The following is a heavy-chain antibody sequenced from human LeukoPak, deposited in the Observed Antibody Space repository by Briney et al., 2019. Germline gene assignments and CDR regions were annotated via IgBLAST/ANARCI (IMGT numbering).Heavy chain of an antibody. CDR3: ARVSGGDIVVVVAATLENWFDP. J-gene: IGHJ5*02. CDR1: GYTFTSYG. Sequence: ASVKVSCKASGYTFTSYGISWVRQAPGHGLEWMGWISAYNGNTNYAQKLQGRVTMTTDTSTSTAYMELRSLRSDDTAVYYCARVSGGDIVVVVAATLENWFDPWGQGTLVTVSS. CDR2: ISAYNGNT. V-gene: IGHV1-18*04. D-gene: IGHD2-15*01.